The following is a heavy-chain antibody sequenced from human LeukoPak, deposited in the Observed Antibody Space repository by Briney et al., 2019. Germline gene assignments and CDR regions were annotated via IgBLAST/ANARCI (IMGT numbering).Heavy chain of an antibody. CDR2: IYTSGST. V-gene: IGHV4-4*07. J-gene: IGHJ5*02. Sequence: NPSETLSLTCTVSGGSISSYYWSWIRQPAGKGLEWIGRIYTSGSTNYNPSLKSRVTMSVDTSKNQFSLKLSSVTAADTAVYYCAGEAITMVRGVTFNWFDPWGQGTLVTVSS. CDR1: GGSISSYY. D-gene: IGHD3-10*01. CDR3: AGEAITMVRGVTFNWFDP.